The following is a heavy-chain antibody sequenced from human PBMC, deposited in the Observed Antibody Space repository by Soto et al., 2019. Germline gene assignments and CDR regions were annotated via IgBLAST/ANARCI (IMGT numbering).Heavy chain of an antibody. J-gene: IGHJ6*02. Sequence: GASVKVSCKASGGTFSSYAISWVLQAPGQGLEWMGVIIPIFGTANYAQKFQGRVTITADESTSTAYMELSSLRSEDTAVYYCASSWHKNYYYYGMDVWGQGTTVTVSS. CDR1: GGTFSSYA. D-gene: IGHD2-15*01. CDR3: ASSWHKNYYYYGMDV. CDR2: IIPIFGTA. V-gene: IGHV1-69*13.